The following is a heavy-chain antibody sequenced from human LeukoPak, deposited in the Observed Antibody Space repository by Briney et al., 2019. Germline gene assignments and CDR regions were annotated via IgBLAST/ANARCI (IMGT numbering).Heavy chain of an antibody. Sequence: ASVKVSCKASGYTFTSYYMHWVRQAPGQGLELMGIINPSGGSTSYAQKFKGRVTMTRDTSTSTVYMELRSLRSEDTAVYYCARDGGSDAFDIWGQGTMVTVSS. CDR3: ARDGGSDAFDI. CDR2: INPSGGST. CDR1: GYTFTSYY. D-gene: IGHD4-23*01. J-gene: IGHJ3*02. V-gene: IGHV1-46*01.